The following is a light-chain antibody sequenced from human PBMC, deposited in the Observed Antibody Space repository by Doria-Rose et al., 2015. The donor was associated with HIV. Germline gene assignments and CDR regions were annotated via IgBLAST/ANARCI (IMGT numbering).Light chain of an antibody. CDR2: DGS. CDR1: QSFSSTY. V-gene: IGKV3-20*01. Sequence: VLTQSPGTLSLSQGERATLSCRASQSFSSTYLAWYQQKPGQASSLLLYDGSNRATGIPDRFSASGSGTDVTLTINRLEPEDFALYYCHQYGTSWTFGQGTKVEI. CDR3: HQYGTSWT. J-gene: IGKJ1*01.